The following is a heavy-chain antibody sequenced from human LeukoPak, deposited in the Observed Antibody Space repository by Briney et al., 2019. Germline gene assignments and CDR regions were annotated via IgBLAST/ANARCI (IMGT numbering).Heavy chain of an antibody. J-gene: IGHJ6*03. CDR2: INHVGST. D-gene: IGHD5-12*01. Sequence: SETLSLTCAVYGGPFSGYYWSWIRQPPGKGLEWIGEINHVGSTKYNPSLKSRVTISVDTSRKRFSLGLSSVAAADTAIYYCARPVYGYSGYDSYFYYMDVWGKGTTVTVSS. CDR3: ARPVYGYSGYDSYFYYMDV. V-gene: IGHV4-34*01. CDR1: GGPFSGYY.